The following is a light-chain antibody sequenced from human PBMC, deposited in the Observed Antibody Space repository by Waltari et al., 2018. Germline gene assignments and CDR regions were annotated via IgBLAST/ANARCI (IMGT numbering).Light chain of an antibody. Sequence: DIVLTQSPCTLSLSPGERATLPFRASQSVSSSYLAWYQQKPGQAPRLLIYGAYSRATGIPCRFSCGGCGTDFTLTISRLEPEDFGVYYCQQYGSSPKTFGQGTKVEIK. V-gene: IGKV3-20*01. CDR3: QQYGSSPKT. CDR1: QSVSSSY. J-gene: IGKJ1*01. CDR2: GAY.